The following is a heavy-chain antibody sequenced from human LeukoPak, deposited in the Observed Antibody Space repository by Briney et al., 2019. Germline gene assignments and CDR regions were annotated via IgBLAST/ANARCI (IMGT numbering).Heavy chain of an antibody. Sequence: GRSLRLSCAASGFTFSSYAMHWVRQAPGKGLEWVAIISDDGSTKYYADSAKGRFTIFRDNSKNTLYLQMNSLRAEDMAIYYCARDLPYGSSSNWFDPWGQGTLVTVSS. D-gene: IGHD6-13*01. J-gene: IGHJ5*02. CDR3: ARDLPYGSSSNWFDP. V-gene: IGHV3-30*04. CDR1: GFTFSSYA. CDR2: ISDDGSTK.